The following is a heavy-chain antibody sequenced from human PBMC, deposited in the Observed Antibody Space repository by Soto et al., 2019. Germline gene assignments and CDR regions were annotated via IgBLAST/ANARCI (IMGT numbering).Heavy chain of an antibody. CDR3: ARDQKPLGGGTLHYYYYGMDV. J-gene: IGHJ6*02. Sequence: EVQLVESGGGLVQPGGSLRLSCAASGFTFSSYEMNWVRQAPGKGLEWVSYISSSGSTIYYADSVKGRFTISRDNAKNSLYLQMNSLRAEDTAVYYCARDQKPLGGGTLHYYYYGMDVWGQGTTVTVSS. CDR2: ISSSGSTI. V-gene: IGHV3-48*03. CDR1: GFTFSSYE. D-gene: IGHD1-1*01.